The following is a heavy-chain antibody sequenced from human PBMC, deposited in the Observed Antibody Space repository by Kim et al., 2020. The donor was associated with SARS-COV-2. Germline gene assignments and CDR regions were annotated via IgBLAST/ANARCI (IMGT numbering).Heavy chain of an antibody. CDR3: AKDPYSSGHNWFDP. Sequence: ADSVKGRLTISRDNSKNTLYLQMNSLRADDSAVYYCAKDPYSSGHNWFDPWGQGTLVTVSS. J-gene: IGHJ5*02. D-gene: IGHD6-19*01. V-gene: IGHV3-23*01.